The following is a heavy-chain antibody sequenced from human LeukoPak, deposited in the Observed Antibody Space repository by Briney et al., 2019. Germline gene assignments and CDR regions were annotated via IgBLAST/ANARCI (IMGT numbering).Heavy chain of an antibody. V-gene: IGHV3-23*01. CDR3: AKEYCGGDCYSYYFDY. Sequence: GGSLRLSCAASGCTFSSYAMSWVRQAPGQVLELVSAISGSGGNTYYADSVKGRFTISRDNSKNTLYLQVNSLRAEDTAVYYCAKEYCGGDCYSYYFDYWGQGTLVTVSS. J-gene: IGHJ4*02. D-gene: IGHD2-21*02. CDR2: ISGSGGNT. CDR1: GCTFSSYA.